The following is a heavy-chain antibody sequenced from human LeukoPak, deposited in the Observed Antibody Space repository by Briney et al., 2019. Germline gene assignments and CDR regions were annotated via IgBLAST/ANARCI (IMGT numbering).Heavy chain of an antibody. D-gene: IGHD1-26*01. CDR2: IKQDGSEK. J-gene: IGHJ4*02. CDR3: ARGHGSGSYYDY. Sequence: PGGSLRLSCAASGFTFSNYWMSWVRQAPGKGLEWVANIKQDGSEKYYVDSVKGRFTISRDNAKNSLYLQMNSLRAEDTAVYYCARGHGSGSYYDYWGQGTLVTVSS. CDR1: GFTFSNYW. V-gene: IGHV3-7*01.